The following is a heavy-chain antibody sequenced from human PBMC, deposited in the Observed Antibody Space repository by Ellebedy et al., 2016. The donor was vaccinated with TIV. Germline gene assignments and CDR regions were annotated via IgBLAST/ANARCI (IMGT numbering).Heavy chain of an antibody. CDR1: GYTFSANY. Sequence: ASVKVSCKASGYTFSANYIHWVRQAPGQGLEWMGWINPDSGGTNFAQKFQGRVTMTRDTSVDTAYMELSRLESDDTAVYYCARVRRGSSSMDVWGQGTTVTVS. CDR2: INPDSGGT. V-gene: IGHV1-2*02. CDR3: ARVRRGSSSMDV. D-gene: IGHD6-13*01. J-gene: IGHJ6*02.